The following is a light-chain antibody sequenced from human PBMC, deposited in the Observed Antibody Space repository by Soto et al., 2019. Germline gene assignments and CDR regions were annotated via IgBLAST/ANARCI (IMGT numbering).Light chain of an antibody. Sequence: EIVFTQSPATLSLSPGEGATLSCRAGQSVSSSVAWYQQKPGQAPRLLIYDASNRATGIPVRFSGSGSGTDFTLTFSSLEPEDFAVYYCQQRSDWVTFGGGTKVEL. CDR2: DAS. V-gene: IGKV3-11*01. CDR3: QQRSDWVT. J-gene: IGKJ4*01. CDR1: QSVSSS.